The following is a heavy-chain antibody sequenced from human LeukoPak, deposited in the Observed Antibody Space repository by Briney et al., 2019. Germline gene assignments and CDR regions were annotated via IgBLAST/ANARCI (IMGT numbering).Heavy chain of an antibody. CDR2: IIPIFGTA. D-gene: IGHD1-26*01. CDR1: GYTFTSYG. CDR3: ARGLGRDPPDY. V-gene: IGHV1-69*13. Sequence: ASVKVSCKASGYTFTSYGISWVRQAPGQGLEWMGGIIPIFGTANYAQKFQGRVTITADESTSTAYMELSSLRSEDTAVYYCARGLGRDPPDYWGQGTLVTVSS. J-gene: IGHJ4*02.